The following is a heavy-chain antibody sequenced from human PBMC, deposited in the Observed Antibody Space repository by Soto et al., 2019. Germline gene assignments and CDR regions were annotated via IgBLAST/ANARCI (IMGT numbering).Heavy chain of an antibody. CDR2: IGGSGGGT. Sequence: EVQLLESGGGLVQPGGSLGLSCAASGFTFSNYAMTWVRQAPGKGLEWVSTIGGSGGGTYYADSVKGRFTISRDDSKNTLSLQMNSLRAEDTAVYYCARSMYAYYCYGMDVWGQGTTVTVSS. CDR1: GFTFSNYA. J-gene: IGHJ6*02. V-gene: IGHV3-23*01. CDR3: ARSMYAYYCYGMDV. D-gene: IGHD2-8*01.